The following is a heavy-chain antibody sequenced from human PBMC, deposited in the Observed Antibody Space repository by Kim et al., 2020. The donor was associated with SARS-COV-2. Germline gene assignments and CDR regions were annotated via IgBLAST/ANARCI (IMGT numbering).Heavy chain of an antibody. Sequence: YGSAVKGRFTISRDNSKNTLYLQMNGLRAEDTAVYYCARDTSSWYYFDYWGQGTLVTVSS. V-gene: IGHV3-33*01. D-gene: IGHD6-13*01. CDR3: ARDTSSWYYFDY. J-gene: IGHJ4*02.